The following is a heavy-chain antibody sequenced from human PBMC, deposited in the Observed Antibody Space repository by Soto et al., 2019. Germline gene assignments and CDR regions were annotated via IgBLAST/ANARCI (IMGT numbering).Heavy chain of an antibody. CDR3: AKAPTTYGSGSYYYY. V-gene: IGHV3-23*01. CDR2: VSGSGGST. D-gene: IGHD3-10*01. Sequence: EVQLLESGGGLVQPGGSLRLSCAASGFTFISYAMSWVRQAPGKGLEWVSAVSGSGGSTYYADSVKGRFTTSGDNSKTTLYFQMNSLRAEDTAVYYCAKAPTTYGSGSYYYYWGQGTLVTVSS. J-gene: IGHJ4*02. CDR1: GFTFISYA.